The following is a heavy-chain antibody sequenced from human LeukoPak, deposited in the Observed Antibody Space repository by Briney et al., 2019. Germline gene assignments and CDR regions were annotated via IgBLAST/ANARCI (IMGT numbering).Heavy chain of an antibody. Sequence: GGSLRLSCAASAFTFSNSWMHWVRQAPGKGLVWVSRINSDGRSTVYADSVKGRFTISRDNAKNTLYLQMNSLRDEDTAVYYCARDRYSSGWFGYWGQGTLVTVSS. D-gene: IGHD6-19*01. CDR3: ARDRYSSGWFGY. CDR2: INSDGRST. J-gene: IGHJ4*02. V-gene: IGHV3-74*01. CDR1: AFTFSNSW.